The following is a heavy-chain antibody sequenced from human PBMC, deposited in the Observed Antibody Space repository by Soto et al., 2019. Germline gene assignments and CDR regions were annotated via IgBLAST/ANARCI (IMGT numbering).Heavy chain of an antibody. CDR1: GFTFSDHY. J-gene: IGHJ4*02. D-gene: IGHD3-22*01. Sequence: GGSLRLSCAASGFTFSDHYMDWVRQAPGKGLEWVGRTRNKANSYTTEYAASVKGRFTISRDDSKNSLYLQMNSLKTEDTAVYYCVRPRGDSRTFDYWGQGTLVTVSS. CDR2: TRNKANSYTT. V-gene: IGHV3-72*01. CDR3: VRPRGDSRTFDY.